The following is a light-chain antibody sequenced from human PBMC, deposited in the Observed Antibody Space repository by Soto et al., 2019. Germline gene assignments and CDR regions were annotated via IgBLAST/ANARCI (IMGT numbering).Light chain of an antibody. J-gene: IGKJ5*01. CDR2: EAS. CDR3: QQLYTLPFT. CDR1: QRISSW. Sequence: DIQLTQSPSTLSPSVGDRVTITCRASQRISSWLAYFQQKPGKAPKLLIYEASTLQSGVPSRFSGSGSGTEFTLTISGLLPEDFAAYHCQQLYTLPFTFGQGTRLEIK. V-gene: IGKV1-5*01.